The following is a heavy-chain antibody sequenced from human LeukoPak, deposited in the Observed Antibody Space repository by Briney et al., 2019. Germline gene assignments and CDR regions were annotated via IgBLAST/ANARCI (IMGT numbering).Heavy chain of an antibody. Sequence: PGGSLRLSCAASGFSFSSYVMHWVRQAPGKGLEYVSAISISGGETYYADSVKGRFTISRDNSKDALYLQMGSLRVEDMAVDYCARGRSPRGYYYGMDVWGQGTTVTVS. CDR3: ARGRSPRGYYYGMDV. CDR1: GFSFSSYV. CDR2: ISISGGET. V-gene: IGHV3-64*02. J-gene: IGHJ6*02. D-gene: IGHD1-26*01.